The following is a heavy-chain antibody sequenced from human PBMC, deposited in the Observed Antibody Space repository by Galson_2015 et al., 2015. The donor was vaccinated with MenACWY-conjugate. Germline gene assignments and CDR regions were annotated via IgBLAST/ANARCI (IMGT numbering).Heavy chain of an antibody. D-gene: IGHD5-18*01. CDR2: ISKSGSPI. CDR3: ARVGTWIHQYFYYMDV. Sequence: SLRLSCAASGFTFTGYDFNWVRQAPGKGLEWLSYISKSGSPIYYADSVKGRFTISRDNIKKSLFLEMNSLRAGDTGVYYCARVGTWIHQYFYYMDVWGKGTTLTVSS. V-gene: IGHV3-48*03. J-gene: IGHJ6*03. CDR1: GFTFTGYD.